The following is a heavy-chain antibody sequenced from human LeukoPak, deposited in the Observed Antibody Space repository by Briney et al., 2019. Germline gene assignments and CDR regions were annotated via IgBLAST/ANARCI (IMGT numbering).Heavy chain of an antibody. CDR1: GGSISSYY. Sequence: KPSETLSLTCTVSGGSISSYYWSWIRQPPGKGLEWIGYIYYSGSTNYNPSLKSRVTISVDTSKNQFSLKLSSVTAADTAVYYCARDASVAGYNYNYFDYWGQGTLVTVSS. D-gene: IGHD5-24*01. CDR3: ARDASVAGYNYNYFDY. J-gene: IGHJ4*02. CDR2: IYYSGST. V-gene: IGHV4-59*01.